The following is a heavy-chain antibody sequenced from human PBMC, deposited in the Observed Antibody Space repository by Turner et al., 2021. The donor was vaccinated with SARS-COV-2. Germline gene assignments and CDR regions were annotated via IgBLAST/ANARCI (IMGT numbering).Heavy chain of an antibody. CDR3: AGVPNESEMTLDY. Sequence: QVQLVQSGAEVNKPGASVTVSCKASGYTFTGYYMHWVRQAPGQGLEWMGWINPNSGGTNYVQKLQGRVTMTRDTSISTAYMELSRLKSDDTAVYYCAGVPNESEMTLDYWGQGTLVTVSS. D-gene: IGHD1-1*01. J-gene: IGHJ4*02. CDR2: INPNSGGT. V-gene: IGHV1-2*02. CDR1: GYTFTGYY.